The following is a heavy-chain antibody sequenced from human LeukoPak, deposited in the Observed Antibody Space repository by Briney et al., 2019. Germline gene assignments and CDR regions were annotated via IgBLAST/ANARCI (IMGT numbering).Heavy chain of an antibody. CDR3: AREQYSRSSHDALDL. Sequence: GGSLRLSCAASGFTFSSHFMNWVRQAPGKGLEWVSSISSSGSSVLYADSLKGRFAISRDNAKNSLYLQMNSLRPEDTAVYYCAREQYSRSSHDALDLWGQGTMVTVSS. D-gene: IGHD6-6*01. V-gene: IGHV3-21*01. CDR2: ISSSGSSV. J-gene: IGHJ3*01. CDR1: GFTFSSHF.